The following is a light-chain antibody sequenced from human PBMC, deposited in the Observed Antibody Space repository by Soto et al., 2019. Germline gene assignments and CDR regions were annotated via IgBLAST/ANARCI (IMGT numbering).Light chain of an antibody. CDR1: QSVSSNK. V-gene: IGKV3-20*01. J-gene: IGKJ1*01. CDR2: GAS. Sequence: EIVLTQSPGTLSLSPGERATLSCRASQSVSSNKIAWYQQKPGQAPRLLIFGASSRATGIPDWFSGSGSGTDFTLTISRLEPEDLAVYYCQQYDSAPRTFGQGTKVDIK. CDR3: QQYDSAPRT.